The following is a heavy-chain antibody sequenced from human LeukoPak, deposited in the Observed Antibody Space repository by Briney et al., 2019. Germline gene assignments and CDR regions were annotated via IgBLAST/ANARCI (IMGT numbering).Heavy chain of an antibody. D-gene: IGHD6-13*01. V-gene: IGHV3-30*03. J-gene: IGHJ4*02. CDR2: ISYDGSSK. CDR3: ATDRSSTWSLDF. CDR1: GFTFSSDG. Sequence: GGSLRLSCAASGFTFSSDGMHWVSQAQGKGLEWVAVISYDGSSKYYADSVRGRFTISRDNSKNTLYLQMNSLRGEDTAVYYCATDRSSTWSLDFWGQGTLVTVSS.